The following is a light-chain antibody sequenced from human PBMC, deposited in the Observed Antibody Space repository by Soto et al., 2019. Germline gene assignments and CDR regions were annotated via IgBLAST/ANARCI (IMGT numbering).Light chain of an antibody. J-gene: IGLJ3*02. Sequence: QPVLTQPPSASGTPGQRVTISCSGSGSNIRSNYVYWYQHLPGTAPKLLIYRNYQRPSGVPDRFSGSKSDTSASLAISGLRSEDEADYYCTTWDDSLSGWVFGGGTKLTVL. CDR3: TTWDDSLSGWV. CDR2: RNY. V-gene: IGLV1-47*01. CDR1: GSNIRSNY.